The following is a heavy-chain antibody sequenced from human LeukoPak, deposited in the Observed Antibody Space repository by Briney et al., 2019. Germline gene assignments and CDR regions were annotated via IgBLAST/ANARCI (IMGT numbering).Heavy chain of an antibody. J-gene: IGHJ6*02. CDR2: IYSGGST. V-gene: IGHV3-53*04. CDR1: GFIDSRNY. D-gene: IGHD2-2*02. CDR3: ARELVESVVVPAAKPNYYYYGMDV. Sequence: GGSLRLSFAASGFIDSRNYTSWVRQAPGKGLEWVSVIYSGGSTYYADSVKGRFTIARHNSKNTLYLQMNSLRAEDTAVYYCARELVESVVVPAAKPNYYYYGMDVWGQGTTVTVSS.